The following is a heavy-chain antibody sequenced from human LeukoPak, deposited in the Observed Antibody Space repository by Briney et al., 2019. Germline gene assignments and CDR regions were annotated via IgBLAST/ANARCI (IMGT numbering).Heavy chain of an antibody. CDR3: AKVTVYFPARTAGAYGDYRGGDFQH. D-gene: IGHD4-17*01. CDR1: GFTFRSYA. Sequence: GGSLRLSCVGSGFTFRSYAFHWVRQAPGKGLQWLSVSSYDGSNKYYAAPVKGRFTISRDNCKNTLYLQMDSLRAEDTAVYYCAKVTVYFPARTAGAYGDYRGGDFQHWGKGTLVIVSS. J-gene: IGHJ1*01. CDR2: SSYDGSNK. V-gene: IGHV3-30*04.